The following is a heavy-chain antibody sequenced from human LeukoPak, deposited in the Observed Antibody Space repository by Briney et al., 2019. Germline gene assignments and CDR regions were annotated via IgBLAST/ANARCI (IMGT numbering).Heavy chain of an antibody. CDR3: ARVLKGDIVATIEYYFDY. CDR2: INHSGST. J-gene: IGHJ4*02. D-gene: IGHD5-12*01. V-gene: IGHV4-34*01. Sequence: PSETLSLTCAVYGGSFSGYYWSWIRQPPGKGLEWIGEINHSGSTNYNPSLKSRVTISVDTSKNQFSLKLSSVTAADTAVYYCARVLKGDIVATIEYYFDYWGQGTLVTVPS. CDR1: GGSFSGYY.